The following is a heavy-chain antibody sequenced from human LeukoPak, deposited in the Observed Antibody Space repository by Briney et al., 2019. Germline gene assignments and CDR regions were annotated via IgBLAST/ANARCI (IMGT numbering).Heavy chain of an antibody. V-gene: IGHV1-18*01. D-gene: IGHD4-17*01. CDR3: ARGATRYYYYYYYMDV. CDR2: ISAYNGNT. Sequence: ASVKVSCKASGYTFTSYGISWVRQAPGQGLEWMGWISAYNGNTNYAQKLQGRVTMTTDTSTSTAYMELRSLRSDDTVVYYCARGATRYYYYYYYMDVWGKGTTVTVSS. J-gene: IGHJ6*03. CDR1: GYTFTSYG.